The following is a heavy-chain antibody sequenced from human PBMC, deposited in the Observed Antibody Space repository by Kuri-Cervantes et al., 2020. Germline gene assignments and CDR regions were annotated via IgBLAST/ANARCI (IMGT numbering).Heavy chain of an antibody. CDR1: GGSISSGGYY. Sequence: LRLSCTVSGGSISSGGYYWSWIRQHPGKGLEWIGYIYYSGSTYYNPSLKSRVTISVDTSKNQFSLKLSSVTAADRAVYYCAIRREAYDSSGYYSFDWFDPWGQGTLVTVSS. CDR3: AIRREAYDSSGYYSFDWFDP. V-gene: IGHV4-31*03. J-gene: IGHJ5*02. CDR2: IYYSGST. D-gene: IGHD3-22*01.